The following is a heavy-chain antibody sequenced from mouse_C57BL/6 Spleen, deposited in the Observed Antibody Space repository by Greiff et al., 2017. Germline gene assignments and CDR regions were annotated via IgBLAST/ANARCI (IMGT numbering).Heavy chain of an antibody. D-gene: IGHD2-1*01. Sequence: EVKLQESGPGLVKPSQSLSLTCSVTGYSITSGYYWNWIRQFPGNKLEWMGYISYDGSNNYNPSLKNRISITRDTSKNQFFLKLNSVTTEDTATYYCAREGDYGNYEAWFAYWGQATLVTVSA. J-gene: IGHJ3*01. V-gene: IGHV3-6*01. CDR2: ISYDGSN. CDR3: AREGDYGNYEAWFAY. CDR1: GYSITSGYY.